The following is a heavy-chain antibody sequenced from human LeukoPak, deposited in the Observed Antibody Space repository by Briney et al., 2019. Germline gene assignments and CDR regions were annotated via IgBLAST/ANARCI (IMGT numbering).Heavy chain of an antibody. CDR3: VWPYCSSTSCYPGY. Sequence: GGSLRLSCAASGFTFSSYAMSWVRQAPGKGLEWVSAISGSGGTTNYADSVKGRFTISRDNAKNSLYLQMNSLRVDDTAVYYCVWPYCSSTSCYPGYWGQGTLVTVSS. D-gene: IGHD2-2*01. CDR1: GFTFSSYA. CDR2: ISGSGGTT. J-gene: IGHJ4*02. V-gene: IGHV3-23*01.